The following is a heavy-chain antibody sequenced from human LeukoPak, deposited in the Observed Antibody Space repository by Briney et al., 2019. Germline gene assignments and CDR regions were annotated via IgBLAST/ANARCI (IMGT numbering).Heavy chain of an antibody. D-gene: IGHD6-13*01. CDR3: ARDKLAAAGTHFDY. CDR2: IWYDGSNK. Sequence: GRSLRLSCAASGFTFSSYGMHWVRQAPGKGLEWVAVIWYDGSNKYYADSVKGRFTISRDNSKNTLYLQMSSLRAEDTAVYYCARDKLAAAGTHFDYWGQGTLVTVSS. CDR1: GFTFSSYG. J-gene: IGHJ4*02. V-gene: IGHV3-33*01.